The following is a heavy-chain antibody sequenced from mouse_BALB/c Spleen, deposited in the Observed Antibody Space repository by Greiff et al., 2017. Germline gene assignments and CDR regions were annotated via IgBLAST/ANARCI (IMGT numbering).Heavy chain of an antibody. J-gene: IGHJ4*01. CDR1: GFNFKDTY. CDR3: ARELEYDVDGDAMDY. Sequence: VQLQQSGAELVKPGASVKLSCTASGFNFKDTYMHWVKQRPEQGLEWIGRIDPANGNTKYDPKFQGKATITADTSSNTAYLQLSSLTSEDTAVYYCARELEYDVDGDAMDYWGQGTSVTVSS. CDR2: IDPANGNT. D-gene: IGHD2-4*01. V-gene: IGHV14-3*02.